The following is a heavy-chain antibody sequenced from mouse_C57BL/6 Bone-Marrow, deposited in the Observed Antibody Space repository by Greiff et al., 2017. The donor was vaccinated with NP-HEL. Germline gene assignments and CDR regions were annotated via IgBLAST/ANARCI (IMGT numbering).Heavy chain of an antibody. CDR3: AGYYYVSRSVPCYYSMDY. J-gene: IGHJ4*01. D-gene: IGHD1-1*01. Sequence: VQLQQSGPELVKPGASVKISCKASGYAFSSSWMNWVKQRPGKGLEWIGRIYPGDGDTNYNGKFKGKATLTADKSSSTAYMQLSSLTAEDSAVYFCAGYYYVSRSVPCYYSMDYWGKGTSVTVSS. CDR2: IYPGDGDT. CDR1: GYAFSSSW. V-gene: IGHV1-82*01.